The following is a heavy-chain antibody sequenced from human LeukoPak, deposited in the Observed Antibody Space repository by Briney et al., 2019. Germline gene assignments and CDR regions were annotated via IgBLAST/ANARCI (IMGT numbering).Heavy chain of an antibody. D-gene: IGHD5-12*01. V-gene: IGHV3-23*01. J-gene: IGHJ6*02. CDR1: GSTFSSYA. CDR3: AKDAYEGNYYYYYGMDV. Sequence: GGSLRLSCAASGSTFSSYAMSWVRQAPGKGLEWVSAISGSGGSTYYADSVKGRFTISRDNSKNTLYLQMNSLRAEDTAVYYCAKDAYEGNYYYYYGMDVWGQGTTVTVSS. CDR2: ISGSGGST.